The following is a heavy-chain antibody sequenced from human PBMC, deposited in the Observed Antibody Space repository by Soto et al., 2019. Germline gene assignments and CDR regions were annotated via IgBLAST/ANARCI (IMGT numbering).Heavy chain of an antibody. V-gene: IGHV4-39*01. CDR3: ATYMMVTSQRYFDL. J-gene: IGHJ2*01. CDR1: GGSISIHYYY. Sequence: QLQLQESGPGLVKPSETLSLTCAVSGGSISIHYYYWGWIRQPPGKGLEWIGSIYHSGNTHYNPSLKSRVTITVDTSKTQFSLKLTSVTAADTAMYYCATYMMVTSQRYFDLWGRGTLVTISS. CDR2: IYHSGNT. D-gene: IGHD2-21*02.